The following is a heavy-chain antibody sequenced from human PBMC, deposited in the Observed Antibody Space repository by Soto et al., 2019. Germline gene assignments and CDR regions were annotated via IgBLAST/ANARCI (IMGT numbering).Heavy chain of an antibody. V-gene: IGHV1-69*02. D-gene: IGHD3-10*01. CDR1: GGTFSSYT. Sequence: QVQLVQSGAEVKKPGSSVKVSCKASGGTFSSYTISWVRQAPGQGLEWMGRIIPILGIANYAQKFQGRVTITADKSTSTAYMERSSLRAEDTAVYYCALSTMVRGVYYFDYWGQGTLVTVSS. CDR2: IIPILGIA. CDR3: ALSTMVRGVYYFDY. J-gene: IGHJ4*02.